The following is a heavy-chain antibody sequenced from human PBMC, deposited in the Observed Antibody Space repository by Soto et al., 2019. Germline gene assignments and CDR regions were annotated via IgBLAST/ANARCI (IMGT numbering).Heavy chain of an antibody. CDR1: GFTFSSYA. Sequence: PGGSLRLSCAASGFTFSSYAMSWVRQAPGKGLEWVSAISGSGGSTNYADSVKGRFTISRGNAKNSLYLQMNSLRAEDTGVYYCARDRADYYYYYMDVWGKGTTVTVSS. J-gene: IGHJ6*03. V-gene: IGHV3-23*01. CDR3: ARDRADYYYYYMDV. CDR2: ISGSGGST.